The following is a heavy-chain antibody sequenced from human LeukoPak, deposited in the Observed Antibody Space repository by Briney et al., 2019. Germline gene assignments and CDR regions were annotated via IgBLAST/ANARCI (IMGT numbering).Heavy chain of an antibody. CDR3: AKKALYCGGDCYFYYFDY. CDR1: GFTFSSYA. D-gene: IGHD2-21*02. V-gene: IGHV3-23*01. Sequence: GGSLRLSCAASGFTFSSYAMSWVRQAPGKGLDWVSPISGSGGSTYYADSVKGRFTISRDNSKNTLYLQMNSLRAEDTAVYYCAKKALYCGGDCYFYYFDYWGQGTLVTVSS. J-gene: IGHJ4*02. CDR2: ISGSGGST.